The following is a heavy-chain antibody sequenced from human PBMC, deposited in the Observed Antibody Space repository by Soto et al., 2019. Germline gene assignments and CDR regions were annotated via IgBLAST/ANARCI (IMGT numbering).Heavy chain of an antibody. CDR1: GYTFITHG. CDR3: ARAGAMIAFDI. V-gene: IGHV1-2*04. Sequence: ASVKVSCKASGYTFITHGISWVRQAPGQGLEWMGWINPNNGSTNYAQELQGWVTMTRDTSISTAYMELSRLRSDDTAVYYCARAGAMIAFDIWGQGTMVTVSS. D-gene: IGHD2-2*01. J-gene: IGHJ3*02. CDR2: INPNNGST.